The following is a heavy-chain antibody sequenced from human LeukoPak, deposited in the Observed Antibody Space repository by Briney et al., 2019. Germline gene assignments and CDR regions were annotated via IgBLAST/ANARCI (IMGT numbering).Heavy chain of an antibody. Sequence: ASVKVSCMASGYTFTSYAMNWVRQAPGQGLEWMGWINTNTGNPTYAQGFTGRFVFSLDTSVSTAYLQISSLKAEDTAVYYCARDHMTMVAAIGSGFDPWGQGTLVTVSS. CDR1: GYTFTSYA. J-gene: IGHJ5*02. V-gene: IGHV7-4-1*02. D-gene: IGHD2-15*01. CDR3: ARDHMTMVAAIGSGFDP. CDR2: INTNTGNP.